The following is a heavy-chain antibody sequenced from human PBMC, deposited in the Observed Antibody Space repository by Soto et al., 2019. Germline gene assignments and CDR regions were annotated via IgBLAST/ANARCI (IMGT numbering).Heavy chain of an antibody. D-gene: IGHD3-9*01. J-gene: IGHJ5*02. Sequence: GGSLSLSCSASGFTFSEYSMHWVRQAPGKGLQYVSTISSDGDITYYADSVKGRFTISRDNSKNTLYLQMNSLRPEDTAVYYCVKVSTFYDILTGYYSTNFFDPWGQGTLVTVSS. CDR3: VKVSTFYDILTGYYSTNFFDP. CDR1: GFTFSEYS. CDR2: ISSDGDIT. V-gene: IGHV3-64D*06.